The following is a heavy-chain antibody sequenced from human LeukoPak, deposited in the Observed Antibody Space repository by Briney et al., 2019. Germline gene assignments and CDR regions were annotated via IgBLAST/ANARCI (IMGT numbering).Heavy chain of an antibody. CDR1: GYTFTSYG. V-gene: IGHV1-18*04. J-gene: IGHJ4*02. D-gene: IGHD3-10*01. CDR3: ARDRQITMVRGVIIPFDY. CDR2: ISAYNGNT. Sequence: AASVKVSCKASGYTFTSYGISWVRQAPGQGLEWMGWISAYNGNTNYAQKLQRRVTMTTDTSASTAYMELRSLRSDDTAVYYCARDRQITMVRGVIIPFDYWGQGTLVTVSS.